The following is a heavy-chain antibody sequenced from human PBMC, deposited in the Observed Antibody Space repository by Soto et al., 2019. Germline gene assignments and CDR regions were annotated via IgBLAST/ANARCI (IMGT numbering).Heavy chain of an antibody. D-gene: IGHD6-19*01. CDR3: AKDLQFSGWLSAQTFDY. CDR2: ITGSGDST. CDR1: GFTFGSHA. V-gene: IGHV3-23*01. J-gene: IGHJ4*02. Sequence: GSLRLSCAVSGFTFGSHAMSWVPPAAWKGLECVSSITGSGDSTYYADSVKGRFTISRDKSKSTLYLQMNSLRAEDTAVYYCAKDLQFSGWLSAQTFDYWGQGTQVTVSS.